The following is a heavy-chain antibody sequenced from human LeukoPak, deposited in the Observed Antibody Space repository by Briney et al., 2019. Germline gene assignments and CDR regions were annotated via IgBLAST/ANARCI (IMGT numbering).Heavy chain of an antibody. CDR1: GGTFSSYA. V-gene: IGHV1-69*05. CDR2: IIPIFGTA. D-gene: IGHD1-26*01. Sequence: ALVEVSCKASGGTFSSYAISWVRQAPGQGLEWMGGIIPIFGTANYAQKFQGRVTITRNTSISTAYMELSSLRSEDTAVYYCARGVGATYYYYYMDVWGKGTTVTVSS. CDR3: ARGVGATYYYYYMDV. J-gene: IGHJ6*03.